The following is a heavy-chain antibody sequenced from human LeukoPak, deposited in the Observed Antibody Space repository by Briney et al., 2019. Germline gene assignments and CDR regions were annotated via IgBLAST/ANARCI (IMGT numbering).Heavy chain of an antibody. V-gene: IGHV3-23*01. CDR3: ARGPEVTAGPHDY. CDR1: GFTFSSYA. J-gene: IGHJ4*02. CDR2: ISGSGRST. Sequence: PGGSLRLSCAASGFTFSSYALTWVRQAPGKGLEWVSAISGSGRSTYYADSVKGRFTISRDNSKNTLYLQMNSLRAEDTAVYYCARGPEVTAGPHDYWGQGTLVTVSS. D-gene: IGHD2-21*02.